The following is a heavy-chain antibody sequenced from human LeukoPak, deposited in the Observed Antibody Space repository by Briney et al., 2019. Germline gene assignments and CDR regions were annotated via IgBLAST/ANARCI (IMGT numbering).Heavy chain of an antibody. CDR1: GFTFSSYS. CDR2: ISSSSSYI. V-gene: IGHV3-21*01. J-gene: IGHJ4*02. CDR3: ARGSIAVADSFDY. Sequence: GGSLRLSCAASGFTFSSYSMNWVRQAPGKGLEWVSSISSSSSYIYYADSVKGRFTISRDNAKNSLYLQMNSLRAEDTAVYYCARGSIAVADSFDYWGQGTLVTVSS. D-gene: IGHD6-19*01.